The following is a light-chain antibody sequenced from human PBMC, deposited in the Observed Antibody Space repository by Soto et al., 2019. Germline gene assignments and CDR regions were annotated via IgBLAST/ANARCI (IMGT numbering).Light chain of an antibody. J-gene: IGKJ1*01. Sequence: DIVMTQSPDSLAVSLGERATINCKSSQSLLYSSNNKNYLSWYQQKPGQPPKLLIHWASNREFGVPDRFSGSGSGTDFTLTISSLQTEDVDVYYCQQYYETPWTLGQGTKVDIK. CDR2: WAS. CDR1: QSLLYSSNNKNY. V-gene: IGKV4-1*01. CDR3: QQYYETPWT.